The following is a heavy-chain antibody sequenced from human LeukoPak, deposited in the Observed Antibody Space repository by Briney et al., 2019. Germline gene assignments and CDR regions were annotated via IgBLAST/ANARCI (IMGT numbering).Heavy chain of an antibody. CDR3: AKDYSKTSYYGSGTYYRPNWFDP. D-gene: IGHD3-10*01. V-gene: IGHV3-23*01. Sequence: PGGSLRLSCAASGITFSSYGMSWVRQAPGKGLEWVSSISSTGGTTYYADSVKGRFTISRDNSKNTLYLQMNSLRAEDTAVYYCAKDYSKTSYYGSGTYYRPNWFDPWGQGTLVTVSS. CDR2: ISSTGGTT. CDR1: GITFSSYG. J-gene: IGHJ5*02.